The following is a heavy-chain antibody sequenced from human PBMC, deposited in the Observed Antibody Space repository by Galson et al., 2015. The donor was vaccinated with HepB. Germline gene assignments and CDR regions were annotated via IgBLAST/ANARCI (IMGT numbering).Heavy chain of an antibody. CDR1: GGTFSRYA. V-gene: IGHV1-69*13. CDR3: ARVRVHSSWFSHFDY. CDR2: IIPIFGTA. J-gene: IGHJ4*02. D-gene: IGHD6-13*01. Sequence: SVKVSCKASGGTFSRYAISWVRQTPGQGLEWMGGIIPIFGTANYAQKFQGRVTITADESTSTAYMELSSLRSEDTAVYYCARVRVHSSWFSHFDYWGQGTLVTVSS.